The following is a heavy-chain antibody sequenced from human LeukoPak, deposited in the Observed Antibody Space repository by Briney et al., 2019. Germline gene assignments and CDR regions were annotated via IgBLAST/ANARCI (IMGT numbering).Heavy chain of an antibody. CDR2: IYHSGST. Sequence: SETLSLTCAVSGYSISSGYYWGWIRQPPGKGLEWIGSIYHSGSTYYNPSLKSRVTISVDASKNQFSLKLSSVTAADTAVYYCARGGYSHGDWGQGTLVTISS. V-gene: IGHV4-38-2*01. CDR1: GYSISSGYY. J-gene: IGHJ4*02. D-gene: IGHD5-18*01. CDR3: ARGGYSHGD.